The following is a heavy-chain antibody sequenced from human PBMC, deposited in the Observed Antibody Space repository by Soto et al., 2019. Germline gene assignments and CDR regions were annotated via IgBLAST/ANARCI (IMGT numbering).Heavy chain of an antibody. D-gene: IGHD6-13*01. J-gene: IGHJ4*01. CDR1: GVTFNNFA. CDR2: ITASGSFT. CDR3: VKDRSRWYYFDY. Sequence: EVQRLEAGGALVQPGGSVMLACAASGVTFNNFAMSCVREAPGKGLEWVDGITASGSFTYYAASVKGRFTISRDNGKNTLAMQIDGLRGEDTASSYCVKDRSRWYYFDYWGPGTLVTVSS. V-gene: IGHV3-23*01.